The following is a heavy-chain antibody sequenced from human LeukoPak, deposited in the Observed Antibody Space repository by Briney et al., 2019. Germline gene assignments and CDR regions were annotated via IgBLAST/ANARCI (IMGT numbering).Heavy chain of an antibody. CDR1: GLPFSNYW. CDR2: IKQDGSEK. V-gene: IGHV3-7*03. CDR3: ARDRTRGPY. J-gene: IGHJ4*02. Sequence: GGSLSLSCAASGLPFSNYWMTWVRQAPGKGLEWVANIKQDGSEKYYVDSVKGRFTISRDNAKNSLYLQMNTLRVEDTAVYYCARDRTRGPYWGQGTLVTVSS.